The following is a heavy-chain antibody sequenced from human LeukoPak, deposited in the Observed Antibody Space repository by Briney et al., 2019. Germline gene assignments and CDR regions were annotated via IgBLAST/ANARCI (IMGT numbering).Heavy chain of an antibody. CDR1: GFTFSSYE. Sequence: GGSLRLSCAASGFTFSSYEMNWVRQAPGKGLEWVGRIKSKTDGGTTDYAAPVKGRFTISRDDSKNTLYLQMNSLKTEDTAVYYCTTVMMIVAPDYWGQGTLVTVSS. J-gene: IGHJ4*02. D-gene: IGHD3-22*01. CDR2: IKSKTDGGTT. V-gene: IGHV3-15*01. CDR3: TTVMMIVAPDY.